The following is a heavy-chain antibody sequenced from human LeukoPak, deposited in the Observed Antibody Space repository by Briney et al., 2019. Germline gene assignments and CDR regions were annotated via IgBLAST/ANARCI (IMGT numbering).Heavy chain of an antibody. V-gene: IGHV1-24*01. J-gene: IGHJ4*02. Sequence: GASVKVSCKVSGYTLTELSMHWVRQAPGKGLEWMGGFDPEDGETIYAQKFQGRVIMTEDTSTDTAYMELSSLRSEDTAVYYCATWSPGWELLRVPYYWGQGTLVTVSS. CDR3: ATWSPGWELLRVPYY. D-gene: IGHD1-26*01. CDR1: GYTLTELS. CDR2: FDPEDGET.